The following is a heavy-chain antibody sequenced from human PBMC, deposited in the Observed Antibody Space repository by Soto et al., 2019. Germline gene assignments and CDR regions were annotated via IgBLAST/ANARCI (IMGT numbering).Heavy chain of an antibody. Sequence: SETLSLTCTVSGGSISSGGYYWSWIRQHPGMGLEWIGYIYYSGSTYYNPSLKSRVTISVDTSKNQFSLKLSSVTAADTTVYYCARRGRDGGAFDIWGQGTMVTVSS. D-gene: IGHD3-10*01. CDR3: ARRGRDGGAFDI. V-gene: IGHV4-31*03. J-gene: IGHJ3*02. CDR2: IYYSGST. CDR1: GGSISSGGYY.